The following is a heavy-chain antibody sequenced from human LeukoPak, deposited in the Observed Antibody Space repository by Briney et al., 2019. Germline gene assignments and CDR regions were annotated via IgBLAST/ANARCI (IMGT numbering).Heavy chain of an antibody. CDR1: GGSISSGSYY. CDR2: IYTSGST. D-gene: IGHD3-22*01. CDR3: ARGSGYSNPFDY. V-gene: IGHV4-61*02. Sequence: SETLSLTCTVSGGSISSGSYYWSWIRQPAGKGLEWIGRIYTSGSTNYNPSLKSRVTISVDTSKNQFSLKLSSVTAADTAVYYCARGSGYSNPFDYWGQGTLVTVSS. J-gene: IGHJ4*02.